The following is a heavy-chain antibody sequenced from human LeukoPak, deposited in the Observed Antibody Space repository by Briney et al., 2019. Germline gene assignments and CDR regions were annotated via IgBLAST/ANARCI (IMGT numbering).Heavy chain of an antibody. Sequence: GGSVKVSCKASGGTFSSYAISWVRQAPGQGLEWMGRIIPILGIANYAQKFQGRVTITADKSTSTAYMELSSLRSEDTAVYYCARLYSGYDLGAFDIWGQGTMVTVSS. CDR2: IIPILGIA. J-gene: IGHJ3*02. D-gene: IGHD5-12*01. CDR3: ARLYSGYDLGAFDI. V-gene: IGHV1-69*04. CDR1: GGTFSSYA.